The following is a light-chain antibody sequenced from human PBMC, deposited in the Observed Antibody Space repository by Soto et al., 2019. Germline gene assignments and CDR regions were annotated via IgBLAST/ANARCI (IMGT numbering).Light chain of an antibody. CDR3: QQYNTYPWT. V-gene: IGKV1-5*03. CDR1: QSIRSW. Sequence: DIQMTQSPSTLSESVGDRVTITCRASQSIRSWLAWYQQKPGKAPKLLIYKASSLQTGVPSRFSGSGSETEFTLTISSLQPDDFATYFCQQYNTYPWTFGQVTKVEIK. CDR2: KAS. J-gene: IGKJ1*01.